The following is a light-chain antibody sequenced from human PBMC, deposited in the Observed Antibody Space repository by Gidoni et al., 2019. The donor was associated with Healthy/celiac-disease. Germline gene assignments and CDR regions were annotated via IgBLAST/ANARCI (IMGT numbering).Light chain of an antibody. CDR2: DAS. CDR3: QQRSNWPPIT. V-gene: IGKV3-11*01. CDR1: QSVSSY. Sequence: EIVLTQSPATLSLSPGERATLSCRASQSVSSYLAWYQQKPGQAPRLLIYDASNRATGIPARFSGSGSGKDFTLLISSLEPEDFAVYYCQQRSNWPPITFGQGTRLEIK. J-gene: IGKJ5*01.